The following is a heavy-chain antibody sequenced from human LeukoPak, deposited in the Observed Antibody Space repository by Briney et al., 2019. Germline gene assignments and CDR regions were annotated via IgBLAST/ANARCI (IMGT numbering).Heavy chain of an antibody. CDR2: VYYYRGST. CDR1: GGSNNTGGNY. D-gene: IGHD3-22*01. Sequence: SQTLSLTCTVSGGSNNTGGNYWSWIRQHPGKGLEWIGDVYYYRGSTHYTPSLKSRLTISIDTSKNQFSLRLSSVTAADTAVYFCARLFASGGYYYLDYWGQGTLVTVSS. J-gene: IGHJ4*02. CDR3: ARLFASGGYYYLDY. V-gene: IGHV4-31*03.